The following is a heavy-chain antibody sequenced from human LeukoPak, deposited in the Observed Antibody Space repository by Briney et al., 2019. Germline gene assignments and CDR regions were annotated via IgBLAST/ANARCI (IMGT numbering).Heavy chain of an antibody. D-gene: IGHD2-2*01. CDR2: ILPNSGDT. V-gene: IGHV1-2*02. CDR1: GYTFPLYY. Sequence: GASVKVSCKASGYTFPLYYIHWLRQAPGEGLEWVGWILPNSGDTFYAQRFRGRVTMTSDTSTNTAYMDLYKLTSDDTAVYFCARPPHEFVSAAPFDYWGQGTLVTVSS. CDR3: ARPPHEFVSAAPFDY. J-gene: IGHJ4*02.